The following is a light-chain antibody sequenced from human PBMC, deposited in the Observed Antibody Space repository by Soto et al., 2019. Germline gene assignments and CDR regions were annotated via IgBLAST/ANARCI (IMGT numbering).Light chain of an antibody. V-gene: IGKV1-33*01. CDR2: DAS. CDR1: QDLYNY. J-gene: IGKJ4*01. Sequence: DIQMTQAPSSVSASVGDRVTFTCHASQDLYNYLNWYQHKPGKAPRLLISDASHLETGVPSRFSGSGSGTDFTLTIVSLQPEDLATYYCQQHDSLPLTFGGGTKVEIK. CDR3: QQHDSLPLT.